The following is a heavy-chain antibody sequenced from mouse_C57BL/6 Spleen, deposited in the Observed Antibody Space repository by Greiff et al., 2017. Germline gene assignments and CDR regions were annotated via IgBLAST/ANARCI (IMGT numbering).Heavy chain of an antibody. CDR1: GYSFTSYY. V-gene: IGHV1-66*01. D-gene: IGHD2-4*01. CDR3: AKSIYYDYDVLAY. J-gene: IGHJ3*01. CDR2: IYPGSGNT. Sequence: QVQLQQSGPELVKPGASVKISCKASGYSFTSYYIHWVKQRPGQGLEWIGWIYPGSGNTKYNEKFKGKATLTADTSSSTAYMQLSSLTSEDSAVYYCAKSIYYDYDVLAYGGQGTLVTVSA.